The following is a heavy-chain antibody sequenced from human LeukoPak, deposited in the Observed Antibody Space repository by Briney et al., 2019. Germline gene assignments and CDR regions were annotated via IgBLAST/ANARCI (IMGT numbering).Heavy chain of an antibody. J-gene: IGHJ4*02. CDR1: GGSISSGGYS. Sequence: SQTLSLTCAVSGGSISSGGYSWSWIRQPPGKGLEWIGYIYHSGSTYYNPSLKSRVTISVDRSKNQFSLQLSSVTAADTAVYYCARRDGYNYDYWGQGTLVTVS. CDR3: ARRDGYNYDY. D-gene: IGHD5-24*01. CDR2: IYHSGST. V-gene: IGHV4-30-2*01.